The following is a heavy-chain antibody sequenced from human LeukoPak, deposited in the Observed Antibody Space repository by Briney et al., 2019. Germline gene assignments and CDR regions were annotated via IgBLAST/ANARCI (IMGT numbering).Heavy chain of an antibody. CDR3: ARDGVEMATASAGDYGMDV. CDR1: GFTFSSYS. V-gene: IGHV3-21*01. Sequence: GGSLRLSCAASGFTFSSYSMNWVRQAPGKGLGWVSSISSSSSYIYYADPVKGRFTISRDNAKNSLYLQMNSLRAEDTAVYYCARDGVEMATASAGDYGMDVWGQGTTVTVSS. D-gene: IGHD5-24*01. CDR2: ISSSSSYI. J-gene: IGHJ6*02.